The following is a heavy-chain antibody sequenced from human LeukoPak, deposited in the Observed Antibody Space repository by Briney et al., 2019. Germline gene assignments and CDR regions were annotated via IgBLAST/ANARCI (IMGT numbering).Heavy chain of an antibody. CDR1: GYTFTSYA. V-gene: IGHV7-4-1*02. Sequence: ASVKVSCKASGYTFTSYAMNRVRQAPGQGLEWMGWINTNTGNPTYAQGFTGRFVFSLDTSVSTAYLQISSLKAEDTAVYYCARVTGYYDSSGYYYASNPPDYWGQGTLVTVSS. CDR2: INTNTGNP. D-gene: IGHD3-22*01. J-gene: IGHJ4*02. CDR3: ARVTGYYDSSGYYYASNPPDY.